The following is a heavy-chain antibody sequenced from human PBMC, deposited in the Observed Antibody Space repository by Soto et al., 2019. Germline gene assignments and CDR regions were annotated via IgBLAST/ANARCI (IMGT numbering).Heavy chain of an antibody. V-gene: IGHV3-23*01. J-gene: IGHJ4*02. D-gene: IGHD1-26*01. Sequence: PGVCLRLSCAASGFTFSSYAMSWVRQAPGKGREWVSAISGSGGSTYYADSVKGRFTISRDNSKNTLYLQMNSLRAEDTAVYYCAKDSLCGSRCFWGQGTLVTVSS. CDR2: ISGSGGST. CDR1: GFTFSSYA. CDR3: AKDSLCGSRCF.